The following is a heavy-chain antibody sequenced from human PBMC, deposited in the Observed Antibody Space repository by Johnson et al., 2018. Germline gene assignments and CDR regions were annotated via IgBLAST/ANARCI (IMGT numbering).Heavy chain of an antibody. D-gene: IGHD1-26*01. Sequence: VQLVESGGGLVQPGGSLRLTCAASGFTVDTKYMSWVRQAPGKGLQWVSVIYSDGRTYYTDSVKGRFTISRDNRKNTLSLEMNSLSPEDTARYYGECHALGMVGTTLWGQVTMVIVSS. CDR3: ECHALGMVGTTL. CDR1: GFTVDTKY. CDR2: IYSDGRT. V-gene: IGHV3-66*02. J-gene: IGHJ3*01.